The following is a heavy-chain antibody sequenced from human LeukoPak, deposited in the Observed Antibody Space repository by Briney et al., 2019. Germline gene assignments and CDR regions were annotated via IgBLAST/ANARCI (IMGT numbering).Heavy chain of an antibody. J-gene: IGHJ6*03. CDR3: ARFRGSGSYYISYYYYYYMDV. V-gene: IGHV1-18*01. CDR2: ISAYNGNT. D-gene: IGHD3-10*01. Sequence: GASVKVSCKASGYTFTTYGISWVRQAPGQGLEWMGWISAYNGNTNYAQKLQGRVTMTTDTSTSTAYMELRSLRSDDTAVYYCARFRGSGSYYISYYYYYYMDVWGKGTTVTISS. CDR1: GYTFTTYG.